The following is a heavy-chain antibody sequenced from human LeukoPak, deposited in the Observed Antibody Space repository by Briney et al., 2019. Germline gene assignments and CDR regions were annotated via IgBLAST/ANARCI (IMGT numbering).Heavy chain of an antibody. V-gene: IGHV1-69*04. Sequence: GASVKVSCKASGGTFSSYAISWVRQAPGQELEWMGRINVILDTANYAQKFQGRVTIIADISTSTSYMELSSLRSEDTAVYYCARDQGIGDASDIWGQGTMVTVSS. CDR1: GGTFSSYA. CDR2: INVILDTA. J-gene: IGHJ3*02. CDR3: ARDQGIGDASDI.